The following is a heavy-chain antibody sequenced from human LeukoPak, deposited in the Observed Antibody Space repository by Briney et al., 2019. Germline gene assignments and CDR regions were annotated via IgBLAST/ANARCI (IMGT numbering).Heavy chain of an antibody. CDR2: IRSKANSYAT. V-gene: IGHV3-73*01. CDR1: GFTFSGSA. D-gene: IGHD2-2*03. CDR3: TSRMDRRGQYYYMDV. J-gene: IGHJ6*03. Sequence: PGGSLRLSCAASGFTFSGSAMHWVRQASGKGLEWVGRIRSKANSYATAYAASVKGRFTISRDDSKNTAYLQMNSLKTEDTAAYYCTSRMDRRGQYYYMDVWGKGTTVTVSS.